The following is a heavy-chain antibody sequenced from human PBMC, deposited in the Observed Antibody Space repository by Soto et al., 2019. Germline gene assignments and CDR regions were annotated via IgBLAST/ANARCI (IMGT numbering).Heavy chain of an antibody. D-gene: IGHD2-15*01. CDR1: GFTFSSHG. J-gene: IGHJ6*02. V-gene: IGHV3-30*03. CDR2: ISFDGRKK. Sequence: QVQLVESGGGVVQPGRSLRLSCAASGFTFSSHGMHWVRQAPGKGLEWVAVISFDGRKKYYADSVKGRFTISRDNSKNTLDLQMNSLRGEDTATYYCARDEVFAVVVARDYDGMDVWGQGTTVTVSS. CDR3: ARDEVFAVVVARDYDGMDV.